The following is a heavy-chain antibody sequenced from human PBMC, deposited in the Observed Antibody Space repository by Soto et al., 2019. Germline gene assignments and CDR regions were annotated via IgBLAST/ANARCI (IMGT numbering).Heavy chain of an antibody. D-gene: IGHD3-10*01. V-gene: IGHV3-30*03. CDR3: GEGRGLRSQLCIEPVDL. CDR2: ISYDGTKT. Sequence: QVQLVESGGGVVQPGRSLRVSCAASGFTFSIYAMHWVRQAPGTGLEWVAVISYDGTKTYYADSVKGRFTISRVNSKNTVYLQMNTLSDEYTAVYYCGEGRGLRSQLCIEPVDLWCQGTLATVSP. J-gene: IGHJ4*02. CDR1: GFTFSIYA.